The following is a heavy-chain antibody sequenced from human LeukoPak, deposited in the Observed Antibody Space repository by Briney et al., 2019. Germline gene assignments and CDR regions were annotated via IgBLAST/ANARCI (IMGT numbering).Heavy chain of an antibody. D-gene: IGHD3-10*01. V-gene: IGHV4-34*01. CDR1: GGSFSGYY. Sequence: SETLSLTCAVYGGSFSGYYWSWIRQPPGKGLEWIGEINHSGSTNYNPSLKSRVTISVDTSKNQFSLKLSSVTAADTAVYYCARHSNTYYYGSGSLQKAQISDYWGQGTLVTVSS. CDR3: ARHSNTYYYGSGSLQKAQISDY. CDR2: INHSGST. J-gene: IGHJ4*02.